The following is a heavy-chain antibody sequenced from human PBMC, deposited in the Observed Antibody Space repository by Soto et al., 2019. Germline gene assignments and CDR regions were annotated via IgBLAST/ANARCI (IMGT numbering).Heavy chain of an antibody. CDR3: ARDKYSNGWVDY. D-gene: IGHD6-19*01. CDR1: GGSISSYY. Sequence: LSLTCIVSGGSISSYYWSWIRQPPGKGLEWIGYIYYSGSTKYNPSLKSRVTISVDTSNDQFSLKLTSVTAADTAVYYCARDKYSNGWVDYWGQGTLVTVSS. V-gene: IGHV4-59*01. J-gene: IGHJ4*02. CDR2: IYYSGST.